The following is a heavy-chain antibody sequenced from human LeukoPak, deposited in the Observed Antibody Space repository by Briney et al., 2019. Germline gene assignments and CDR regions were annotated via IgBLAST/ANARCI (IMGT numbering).Heavy chain of an antibody. J-gene: IGHJ3*02. CDR2: IYYSGST. CDR1: GGSISSGDYH. V-gene: IGHV4-30-4*08. CDR3: ARSYYDFWSGYYGAFDI. D-gene: IGHD3-3*01. Sequence: PSETLSLTCTVSGGSISSGDYHWSWIRQPPGKGLEWIGYIYYSGSTYYNPSLKSRVTISVDTSKNQFSLKLSSVTAADTAVYYCARSYYDFWSGYYGAFDIWGQGTMVTVSS.